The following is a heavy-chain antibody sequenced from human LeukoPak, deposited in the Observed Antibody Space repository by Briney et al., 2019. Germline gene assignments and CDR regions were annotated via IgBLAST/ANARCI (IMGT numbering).Heavy chain of an antibody. CDR3: ARDVAAAGTGRFYYYYYYMDV. Sequence: KSGGSLRLSCAASGFTFSSYWMHWVRQAPGKGLVWVSRIQTDGSSTNYADSVKGRFTISRDNAKNSLYLQMNSLRAEDTAVYYCARDVAAAGTGRFYYYYYYMDVWGKGTTVTVSS. CDR2: IQTDGSST. CDR1: GFTFSSYW. V-gene: IGHV3-74*01. J-gene: IGHJ6*03. D-gene: IGHD6-13*01.